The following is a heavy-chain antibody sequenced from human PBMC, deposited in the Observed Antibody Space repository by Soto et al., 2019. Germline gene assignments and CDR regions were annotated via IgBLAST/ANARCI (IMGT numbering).Heavy chain of an antibody. CDR3: ARAVYCGDDCYSYGMDV. CDR1: GYSFTDDY. D-gene: IGHD2-21*02. CDR2: INPHSGST. Sequence: QVQVVQSGAEVKKPGASVKISCKTSGYSFTDDYLHWVRQAPGQGLEWVGWINPHSGSTNFAQKFLGRVSMTRDPSISTAYMELVSLTSDDTAIYYCARAVYCGDDCYSYGMDVWGQGTTVTVSS. V-gene: IGHV1-2*02. J-gene: IGHJ6*02.